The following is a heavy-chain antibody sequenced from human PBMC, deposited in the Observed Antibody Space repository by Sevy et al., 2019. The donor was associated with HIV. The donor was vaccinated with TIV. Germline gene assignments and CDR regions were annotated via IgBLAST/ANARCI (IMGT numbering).Heavy chain of an antibody. Sequence: GGSLRLSCVASGFTFSSYAMHWVRQAPGKGLEWVAVISYDGSNKYYADSVRGRFTISRDNSKNSLFLQMNSLRVEDTAVSYCTRGAYCGGDCYPGSLPTYGMDVWGQGTTVTVSS. D-gene: IGHD2-21*02. V-gene: IGHV3-30-3*01. J-gene: IGHJ6*02. CDR2: ISYDGSNK. CDR1: GFTFSSYA. CDR3: TRGAYCGGDCYPGSLPTYGMDV.